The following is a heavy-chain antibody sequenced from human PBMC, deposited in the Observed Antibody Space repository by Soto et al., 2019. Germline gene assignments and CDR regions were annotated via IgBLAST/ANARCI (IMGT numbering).Heavy chain of an antibody. CDR2: IFHSGST. Sequence: SETLSLTCTVSGGSVTDYYWTWIRQPPGRALEWIGHIFHSGSTNYKPSLKSRVTISVDTSKNQFSLRLNSVTAADTAVYYCARVSHGSRWTIPLSWGQGTLVTVSS. J-gene: IGHJ5*02. CDR3: ARVSHGSRWTIPLS. V-gene: IGHV4-59*02. CDR1: GGSVTDYY. D-gene: IGHD6-13*01.